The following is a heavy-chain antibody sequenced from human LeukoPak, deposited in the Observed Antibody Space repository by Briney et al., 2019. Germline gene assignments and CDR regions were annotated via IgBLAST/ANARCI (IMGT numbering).Heavy chain of an antibody. D-gene: IGHD3-22*01. CDR3: VNFGAYYDSSGYQRSGY. J-gene: IGHJ4*02. Sequence: GGSLRLSCSASGFTFSSYAMHWVRQAPGKGLEYVSAISSNGGSTYYADSVKGRFTISRDNSKNTLYLQMSSLRAEDTAVYYCVNFGAYYDSSGYQRSGYWGQGTLVTVSS. CDR1: GFTFSSYA. CDR2: ISSNGGST. V-gene: IGHV3-64D*09.